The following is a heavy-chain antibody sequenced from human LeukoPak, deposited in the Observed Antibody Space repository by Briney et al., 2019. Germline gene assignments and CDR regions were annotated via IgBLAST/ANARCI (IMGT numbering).Heavy chain of an antibody. J-gene: IGHJ6*03. Sequence: ASVRVSCKASGYTFTGYYMHWVRQAPGQGLEWMGWINPNSGGTNYAQKFQGRVTMTRDTSISTAYMELSRLRSDDTAVYYCARWGSSSWTPRTHYYYYYYMDVWGKGTTVAASS. CDR1: GYTFTGYY. V-gene: IGHV1-2*02. D-gene: IGHD6-13*01. CDR2: INPNSGGT. CDR3: ARWGSSSWTPRTHYYYYYYMDV.